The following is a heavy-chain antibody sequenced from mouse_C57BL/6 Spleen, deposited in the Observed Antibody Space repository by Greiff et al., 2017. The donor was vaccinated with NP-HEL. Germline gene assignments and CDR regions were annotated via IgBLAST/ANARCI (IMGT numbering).Heavy chain of an antibody. Sequence: VQLQQSGAELANPGASVKLSCTASGYTFTSYWMHWVNQRPGQGLEWIGYINPSSGYTKYNQKFKDKATLTADKSSSTAYMQLSSLTYEDSAVYYCARSPWEGAYYAMDYWGQGTSVTVSS. J-gene: IGHJ4*01. CDR1: GYTFTSYW. V-gene: IGHV1-7*01. CDR2: INPSSGYT. CDR3: ARSPWEGAYYAMDY. D-gene: IGHD4-1*01.